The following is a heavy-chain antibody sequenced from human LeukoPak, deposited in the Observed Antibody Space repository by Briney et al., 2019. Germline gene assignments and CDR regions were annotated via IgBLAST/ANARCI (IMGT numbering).Heavy chain of an antibody. J-gene: IGHJ3*02. CDR1: GFIFSSYG. V-gene: IGHV3-30*02. CDR3: ASSYGDSAKGAFDI. D-gene: IGHD4-17*01. CDR2: LRSDGSHK. Sequence: PGGSLRLSCAASGFIFSSYGMHWVRQAPGKCLEWVAFLRSDGSHKCYADSVKGRFTISRDNSKNTLHLQMNSLRAEDTALYYCASSYGDSAKGAFDIWGQGTMVTVSS.